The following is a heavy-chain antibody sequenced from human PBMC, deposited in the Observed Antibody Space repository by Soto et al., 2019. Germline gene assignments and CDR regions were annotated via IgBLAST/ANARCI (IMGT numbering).Heavy chain of an antibody. J-gene: IGHJ4*02. CDR1: GGSFSGYY. V-gene: IGHV4-34*01. D-gene: IGHD7-27*01. CDR2: VDHSGST. Sequence: QVQLQQWGAGLLKPSETLSLTCAVYGGSFSGYYWSWIRQTEEKGLEWIGDVDHSGSTNYNPSLKSRITIAVDTSKHQFSLKLNSVTTADTEVYYCARGVPGFWGQGTLVNVSS. CDR3: ARGVPGF.